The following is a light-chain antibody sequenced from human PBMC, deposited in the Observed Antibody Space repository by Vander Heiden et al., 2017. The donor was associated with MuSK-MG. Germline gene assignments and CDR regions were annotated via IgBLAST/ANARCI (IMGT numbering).Light chain of an antibody. Sequence: DIQMTQSPSTLSTSVGDRVTITCRASQSINSWLAWYQQKPGNAPKVLIYKASSLESGVPSRFSGSGSVTEFTLTISSLHPDDFATYYCQQYHSYPLTFGGGTKVEIK. V-gene: IGKV1-5*03. J-gene: IGKJ4*01. CDR3: QQYHSYPLT. CDR2: KAS. CDR1: QSINSW.